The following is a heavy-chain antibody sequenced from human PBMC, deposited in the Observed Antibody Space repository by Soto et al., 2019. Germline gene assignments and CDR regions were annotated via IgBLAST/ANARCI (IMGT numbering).Heavy chain of an antibody. J-gene: IGHJ5*02. CDR1: GGSFSGYY. Sequence: QVQLQQWGAGLLKPSETLSLTCAVYGGSFSGYYWSWIRQPPGKGLEWIGEINHSGSTNYNPSLKSRVTISVDTSKNQFSLKLSSVTAADTAVYYCARQLLWCGELWWFDPWGQGTLVTVSS. CDR2: INHSGST. V-gene: IGHV4-34*01. D-gene: IGHD3-10*01. CDR3: ARQLLWCGELWWFDP.